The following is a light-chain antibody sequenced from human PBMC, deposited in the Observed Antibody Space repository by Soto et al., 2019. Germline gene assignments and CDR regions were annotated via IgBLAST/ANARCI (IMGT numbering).Light chain of an antibody. V-gene: IGKV3-11*01. CDR3: KQRSNWPRIFT. Sequence: EIVLTQSPATLSLSPGERATLSCRASQSVSSYLAWYQQKPGQAPRLLIYDASNRATGIPARFSGSGSGTDFTVTISSLGPEDFAVYYCKQRSNWPRIFTFGPGTKVDIK. J-gene: IGKJ3*01. CDR1: QSVSSY. CDR2: DAS.